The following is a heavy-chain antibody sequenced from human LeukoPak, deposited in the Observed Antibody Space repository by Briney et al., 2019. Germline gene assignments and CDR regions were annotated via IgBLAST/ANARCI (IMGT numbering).Heavy chain of an antibody. CDR2: ISAYNGNT. CDR3: ARGGVAAAWSTSYYYYYMDV. J-gene: IGHJ6*03. D-gene: IGHD6-13*01. V-gene: IGHV1-18*01. Sequence: ASVTVSCKASGYTFTSYGISWVRQAPGQGLEWMGWISAYNGNTNYAQKLQGRVTMTTDTSTSTAYMELRSLRSDDTAVYYCARGGVAAAWSTSYYYYYMDVWGKGTTVTVSS. CDR1: GYTFTSYG.